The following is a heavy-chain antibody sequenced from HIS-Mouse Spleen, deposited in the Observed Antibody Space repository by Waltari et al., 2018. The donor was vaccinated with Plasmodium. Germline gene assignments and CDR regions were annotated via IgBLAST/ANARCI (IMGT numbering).Heavy chain of an antibody. V-gene: IGHV3-7*01. Sequence: EVQLVESGGGLVQPGGSLSLSRAASGFTFRSHWMSWVRQCPAKGLEWVANIKQDGSEKYYVDSVKGRFTISRDNAKNSLYLQMNSLRAEDTAVYYCASSWYWYFDLWGRGTLVTVSS. CDR1: GFTFRSHW. CDR2: IKQDGSEK. D-gene: IGHD6-13*01. J-gene: IGHJ2*01. CDR3: ASSWYWYFDL.